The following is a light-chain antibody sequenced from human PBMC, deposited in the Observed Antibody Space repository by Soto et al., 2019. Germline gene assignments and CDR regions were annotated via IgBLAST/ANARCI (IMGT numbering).Light chain of an antibody. CDR1: SNDVGSYNL. Sequence: QSALTQPASVSGSPGQSITISCTGTSNDVGSYNLVSWYQQHPGKAPKLMIYEGSKRPSGVSNRFSGSKSDNTASLTISGLQADDEADYYCCSYARSSTFVFGGGTKLTVL. J-gene: IGLJ2*01. CDR3: CSYARSSTFV. V-gene: IGLV2-23*03. CDR2: EGS.